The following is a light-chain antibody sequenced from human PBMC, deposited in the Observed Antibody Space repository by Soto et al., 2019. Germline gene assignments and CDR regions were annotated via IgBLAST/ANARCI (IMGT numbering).Light chain of an antibody. CDR3: QQYYSLPYT. Sequence: DIQMTQSASALAASIGDRVTITCQASHVISENLNWYQQKPGKAPELLIYDISTLEVGVPSRFGGSGSGTDFTLTITGLQPEDIATYYCQQYYSLPYTFGQGTKLEI. CDR1: HVISEN. CDR2: DIS. J-gene: IGKJ2*01. V-gene: IGKV1-33*01.